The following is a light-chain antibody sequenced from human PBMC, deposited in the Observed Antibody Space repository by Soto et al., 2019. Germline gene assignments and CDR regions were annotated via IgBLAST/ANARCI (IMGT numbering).Light chain of an antibody. V-gene: IGLV2-23*01. CDR2: EGS. Sequence: QSALTQPASVSGSPGQSITISCTGTSSDVGSYNLVSWYQQHPGKAPKLMIYEGSKRPSGVSNRFSGSKSGNTASLTISGLQAEDEADYYCCSYAGSSILGVFGGGTKLTVL. CDR3: CSYAGSSILGV. J-gene: IGLJ2*01. CDR1: SSDVGSYNL.